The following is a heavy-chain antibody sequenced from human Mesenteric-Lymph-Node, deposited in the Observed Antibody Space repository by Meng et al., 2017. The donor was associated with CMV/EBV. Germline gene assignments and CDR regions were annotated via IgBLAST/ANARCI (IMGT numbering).Heavy chain of an antibody. CDR1: GGSVSSGSYY. CDR3: ARLDVALDY. CDR2: IYYTGST. J-gene: IGHJ4*02. Sequence: SETLSLTCNVSGGSVSSGSYYWSWIRQPPGKGLEWIGYIYYTGSTNYNPPLKSRVTISADTSKNQFSLNLRSVTAADTAMYYCARLDVALDYWGQGTQVTVSS. D-gene: IGHD5-12*01. V-gene: IGHV4-61*01.